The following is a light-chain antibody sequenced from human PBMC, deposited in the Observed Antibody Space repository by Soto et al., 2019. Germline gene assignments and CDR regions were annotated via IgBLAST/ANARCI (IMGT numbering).Light chain of an antibody. Sequence: DIQMTQSPSSVFASVGDRVTITCRASQDISGWLAWFQQKPGKAPNLLIYAASILQSGVPSRFSGSGSGTDFTLTITSLQPEDFATYYCQQANSFPWTSGQGTKVEL. CDR3: QQANSFPWT. CDR1: QDISGW. CDR2: AAS. V-gene: IGKV1D-12*01. J-gene: IGKJ1*01.